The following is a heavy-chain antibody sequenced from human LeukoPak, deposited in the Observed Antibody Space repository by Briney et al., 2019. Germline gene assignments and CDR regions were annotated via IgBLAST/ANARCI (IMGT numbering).Heavy chain of an antibody. CDR1: GGSITNSNSF. J-gene: IGHJ5*02. Sequence: SETLSLTCAVSGGSITNSNSFWGWIRQPPGKGLEWIGAIYYSYTGTTYYTPSLKSRLTIVVDASKNHFSLKLTSVSATDTAVYYCARRLGLAGYGEDTWGPGTLVTVSA. CDR2: IYYSYTGTT. V-gene: IGHV4-39*02. D-gene: IGHD3-16*01. CDR3: ARRLGLAGYGEDT.